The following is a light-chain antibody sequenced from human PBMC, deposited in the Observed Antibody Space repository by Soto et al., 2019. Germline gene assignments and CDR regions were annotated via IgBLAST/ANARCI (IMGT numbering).Light chain of an antibody. J-gene: IGLJ1*01. Sequence: QSVLTQPPSVSATPGQQHSTSCTGHASNIGNNSVSWYQQLPGAAPKLLIYDDNNRPSGIPDRFSGSKSGTSATLGITGLQTGDEADYYCGTWDTSLPACVFGPGTKVTVL. CDR1: ASNIGNNS. CDR3: GTWDTSLPACV. CDR2: DDN. V-gene: IGLV1-51*01.